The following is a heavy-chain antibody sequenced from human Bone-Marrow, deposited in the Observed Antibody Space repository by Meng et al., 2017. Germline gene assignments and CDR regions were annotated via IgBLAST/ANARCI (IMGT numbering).Heavy chain of an antibody. J-gene: IGHJ6*02. CDR3: AKVSSGNGRVGELVSLAFYYYGMDV. D-gene: IGHD3-10*01. CDR1: GVAFSSYA. V-gene: IGHV3-23*01. CDR2: ITTSGDIT. Sequence: GSLRLSCAASGVAFSSYAMTWVRQAPGKGLDWVSSITTSGDITYYADSVKGRFTISRDNSRNTLYLQMNSLRVEDTALYYCAKVSSGNGRVGELVSLAFYYYGMDVWGQGTTVTVSS.